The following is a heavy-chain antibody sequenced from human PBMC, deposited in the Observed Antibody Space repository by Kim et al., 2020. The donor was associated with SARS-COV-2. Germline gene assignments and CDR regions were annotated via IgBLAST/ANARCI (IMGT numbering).Heavy chain of an antibody. D-gene: IGHD3-3*01. CDR2: VSPYFGTA. J-gene: IGHJ2*01. CDR3: VRDWRDEPCSYW. Sequence: ASVKVSCKTSGYNFRNYALTWVRQAPGQGLEWMGGVSPYFGTATYPQKFQDRVVITTDTSTGTAYMELRSLTSDDTAVYYCVRDWRDEPCSYW. CDR1: GYNFRNYA. V-gene: IGHV1-18*01.